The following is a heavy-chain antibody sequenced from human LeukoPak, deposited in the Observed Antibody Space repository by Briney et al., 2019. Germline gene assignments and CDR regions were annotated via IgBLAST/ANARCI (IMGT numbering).Heavy chain of an antibody. Sequence: SETLSLTCTVSGGSISSGSYYWSWIRQPAGKGLEWIGRIYTSGSTNYNPSLKSRVTISVDTSKNQFSLKLSSVTAADTAVYYCARSEVVIAIGYNWFDPWGQGTLVTVSS. CDR2: IYTSGST. CDR1: GGSISSGSYY. D-gene: IGHD2-21*01. CDR3: ARSEVVIAIGYNWFDP. J-gene: IGHJ5*02. V-gene: IGHV4-61*02.